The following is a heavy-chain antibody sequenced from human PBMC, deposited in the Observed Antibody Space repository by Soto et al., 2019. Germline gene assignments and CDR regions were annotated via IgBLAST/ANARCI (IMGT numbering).Heavy chain of an antibody. J-gene: IGHJ4*02. D-gene: IGHD4-17*01. V-gene: IGHV3-30*18. CDR2: ISYDGSNK. CDR1: GFTFSSYG. Sequence: GGSLRLSCAASGFTFSSYGMHWVRQAPGKGLEWVAVISYDGSNKYYADSVKGRFTISRDNSKNTLYLQMNSLRAEDTAVYYCAKERVYGDSSGGHFDYWGQGTLVTVSS. CDR3: AKERVYGDSSGGHFDY.